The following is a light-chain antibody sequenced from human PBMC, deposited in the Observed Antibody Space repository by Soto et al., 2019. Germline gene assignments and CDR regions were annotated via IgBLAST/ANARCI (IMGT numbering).Light chain of an antibody. CDR1: LSISTW. J-gene: IGKJ1*01. V-gene: IGKV1-12*01. Sequence: DIQMTQSPSSVSASIGDTITVTCRASLSISTWLAWYQQKPGAAPKLLIYHGSTLQSGVPSRFRGSGSGTDFTLTINSLQPEDFATYYCQQSYSLPATFGQGTKVDI. CDR3: QQSYSLPAT. CDR2: HGS.